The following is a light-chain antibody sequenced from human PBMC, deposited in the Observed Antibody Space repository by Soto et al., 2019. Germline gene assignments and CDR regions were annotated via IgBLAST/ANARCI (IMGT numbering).Light chain of an antibody. Sequence: DIQMTQSASSLSASVGDRVTITCRASQSISNFLSWYQQKPGKAPQLLIYAASSLQSGVPSRFRGSGSGTEFTLTIGSLQPEDFATYYCQQSYTTPYTFGQGTNLEIK. J-gene: IGKJ2*01. V-gene: IGKV1-39*01. CDR3: QQSYTTPYT. CDR1: QSISNF. CDR2: AAS.